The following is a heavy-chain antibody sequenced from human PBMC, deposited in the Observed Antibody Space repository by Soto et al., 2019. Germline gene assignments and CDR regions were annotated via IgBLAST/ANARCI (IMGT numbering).Heavy chain of an antibody. V-gene: IGHV1-18*01. Sequence: QVQLVQSGAEVKKPGASVKVSCKASGYRFTHYGISWVRQAPGQGLEWMGRISAYSGDTNYAQKFQGRVSMTTDTSTSTAYMELRSLRSDDTAVYYCARAGFLVVPTATVGTFDIWGQWTMVTVSS. J-gene: IGHJ3*02. CDR2: ISAYSGDT. CDR3: ARAGFLVVPTATVGTFDI. D-gene: IGHD2-2*01. CDR1: GYRFTHYG.